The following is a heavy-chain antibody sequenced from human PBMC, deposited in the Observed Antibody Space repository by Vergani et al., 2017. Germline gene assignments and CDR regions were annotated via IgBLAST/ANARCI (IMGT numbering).Heavy chain of an antibody. D-gene: IGHD6-13*01. CDR1: GLPFSSYA. CDR2: IIPSFGTA. V-gene: IGHV1-69*01. CDR3: ASDAQQLETRDY. J-gene: IGHJ4*02. Sequence: QVQLVQSGAEVQSPGSSVKVSCQASGLPFSSYAIRWVRQAPGQGLEWLGCIIPSFGTANYAQKVQGRVTITADESTSTAYMELSSLSSEDTAVYYCASDAQQLETRDYWGQGTLVTVSS.